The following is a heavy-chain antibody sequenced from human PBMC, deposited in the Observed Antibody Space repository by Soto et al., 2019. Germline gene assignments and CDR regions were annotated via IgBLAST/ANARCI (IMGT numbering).Heavy chain of an antibody. Sequence: PGGSLRLSCAASGFTFSSYGMHWVRQAPGKGLEWVAVIWYDGSNKYYADSVKGRFTISRDNSKNMLYLQMNSLRAEDTAVYYCASNILNDAFEIWGQGTMVTVSS. V-gene: IGHV3-33*01. CDR1: GFTFSSYG. CDR2: IWYDGSNK. CDR3: ASNILNDAFEI. J-gene: IGHJ3*02. D-gene: IGHD2-21*01.